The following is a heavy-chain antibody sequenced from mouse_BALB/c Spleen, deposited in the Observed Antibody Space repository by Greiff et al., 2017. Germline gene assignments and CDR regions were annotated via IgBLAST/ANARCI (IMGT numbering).Heavy chain of an antibody. CDR1: GFTFSDYG. V-gene: IGHV5-15*02. CDR3: ARSRSYAMDY. Sequence: EVKLQESGGGLVQPGGSRKLSCAASGFTFSDYGMAWVRQAPGKGPEWVAFISNLAYSIYYADTVTGRFTISRENAKNTLYLEMSSLRSEDTAMYYCARSRSYAMDYWGQGTSVTVSS. J-gene: IGHJ4*01. CDR2: ISNLAYSI.